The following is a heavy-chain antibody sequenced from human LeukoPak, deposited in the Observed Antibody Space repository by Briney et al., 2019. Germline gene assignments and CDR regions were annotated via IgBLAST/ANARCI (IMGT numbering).Heavy chain of an antibody. Sequence: GGSLRLSCKASGFTFNDYYLSWIGTAPGKGLEWLSYINIGGTNTHYADSVKGRFTISRDNAKKSLYLEMNNLRAEDTAVYYCATDGAGFDTWGQGVLVTVSS. CDR2: INIGGTNT. CDR3: ATDGAGFDT. V-gene: IGHV3-11*01. CDR1: GFTFNDYY. J-gene: IGHJ5*02.